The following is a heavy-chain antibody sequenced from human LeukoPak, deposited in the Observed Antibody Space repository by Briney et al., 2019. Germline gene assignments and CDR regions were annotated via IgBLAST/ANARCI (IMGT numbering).Heavy chain of an antibody. CDR1: GGTFSSYA. J-gene: IGHJ4*02. CDR3: ARVPLGELKPYYFDY. V-gene: IGHV1-69*13. CDR2: IIPIFGTA. Sequence: SVQFSCKASGGTFSSYAISWVRPAPGQGLEWMGGIIPIFGTANYAQKFQGRVTITADESTSTAYMELSSLRSEDTAVYYCARVPLGELKPYYFDYWGQGTLVTVSS. D-gene: IGHD1-26*01.